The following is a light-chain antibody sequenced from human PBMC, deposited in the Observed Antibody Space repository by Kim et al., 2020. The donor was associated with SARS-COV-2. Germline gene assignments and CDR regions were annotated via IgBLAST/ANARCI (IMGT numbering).Light chain of an antibody. J-gene: IGLJ1*01. CDR1: SLRSYY. V-gene: IGLV3-19*01. Sequence: SSELTQHPAVSVALGQTVRITCQGDSLRSYYASWYQQKPGQAPVLVIYGKNNRPSGIPDRFSGSSSGNTTSLTITGAQAEDEADYYCNSRDSSGNHLGVF. CDR2: GKN. CDR3: NSRDSSGNHLGV.